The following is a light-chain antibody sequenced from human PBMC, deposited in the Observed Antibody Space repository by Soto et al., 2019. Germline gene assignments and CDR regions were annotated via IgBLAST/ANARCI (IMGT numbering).Light chain of an antibody. Sequence: IQMIQNTSYLSASAGDRVTITCGASQSIGSYLNWYQQKPGKAPNLLIHGGSILQSGVPPRFSGSGSGTDFTLAISSLQPEDSATYYCLQDIYYPWTFGEVTKVDI. CDR1: QSIGSY. CDR3: LQDIYYPWT. J-gene: IGKJ1*01. CDR2: GGS. V-gene: IGKV1-6*01.